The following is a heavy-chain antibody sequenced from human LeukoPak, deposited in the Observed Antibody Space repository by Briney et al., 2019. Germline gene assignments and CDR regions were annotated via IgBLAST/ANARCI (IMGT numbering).Heavy chain of an antibody. CDR2: INPSGGST. CDR3: ARDYGGNSGHGRGASDYYYSYGMDV. D-gene: IGHD4-23*01. V-gene: IGHV1-46*01. CDR1: GYTFTSYY. Sequence: ASVKVSCKASGYTFTSYYMHWVRQAPGQGLEWMGIINPSGGSTSYAQKFQGRVTMTRDTSTSTVYMELSSLRSEDTAVYYCARDYGGNSGHGRGASDYYYSYGMDVWGQGTTVTVSS. J-gene: IGHJ6*02.